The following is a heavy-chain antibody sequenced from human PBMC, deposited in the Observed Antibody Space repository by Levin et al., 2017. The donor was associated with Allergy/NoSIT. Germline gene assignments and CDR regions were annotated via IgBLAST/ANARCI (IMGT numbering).Heavy chain of an antibody. CDR1: GFSLTTSGVG. D-gene: IGHD6-13*01. CDR2: IYWDDDK. J-gene: IGHJ5*02. Sequence: ASGPTLVKPTQTLTLTCTFSGFSLTTSGVGVGWIRQPPGKALEWLAIIYWDDDKRYSPSLKSRLTIAKDTSKNQVVLTMTNLDPVDTATYYCAHSSDEGSSSWYNNWFDPWGLGTLVTVSS. V-gene: IGHV2-5*02. CDR3: AHSSDEGSSSWYNNWFDP.